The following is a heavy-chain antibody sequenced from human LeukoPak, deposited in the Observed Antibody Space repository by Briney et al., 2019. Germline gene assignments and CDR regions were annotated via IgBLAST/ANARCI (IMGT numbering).Heavy chain of an antibody. D-gene: IGHD5-24*01. J-gene: IGHJ4*02. V-gene: IGHV4-4*07. CDR1: GGSISGNYY. Sequence: SETLSLTCTVSGGSISGNYYWSWIRQPAGKGLEWIGRIYARGNTNYNPSLKSRVTISVDTSKNQFSLKLSSVTAADTAVYYCARHRSGWLQSSFDYWGQGTLVTVSS. CDR3: ARHRSGWLQSSFDY. CDR2: IYARGNT.